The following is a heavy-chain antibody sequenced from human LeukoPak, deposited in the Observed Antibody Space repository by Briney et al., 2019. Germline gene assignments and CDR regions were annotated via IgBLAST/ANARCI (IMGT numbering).Heavy chain of an antibody. D-gene: IGHD3-16*02. CDR2: ISSSGSPI. V-gene: IGHV3-11*01. CDR3: ARSEGYVWGSYRSPGDAFDI. CDR1: GFTFSDYY. J-gene: IGHJ3*02. Sequence: PGGSLRLSCAASGFTFSDYYMSWIRQAPGKGLEWVSYISSSGSPIYYADSVKGRFTISRDNAKNSLYLQMNSLRAEDTAVYYCARSEGYVWGSYRSPGDAFDIWGQGTMVTVSS.